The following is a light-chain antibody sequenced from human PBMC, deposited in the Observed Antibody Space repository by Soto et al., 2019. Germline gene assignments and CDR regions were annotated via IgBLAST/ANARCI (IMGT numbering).Light chain of an antibody. V-gene: IGKV1-5*01. Sequence: DIQMTQSPSTLSASVGDRVTITCRASQSIGSWLAWYQQKPGKAPKLLIYDASSLESGVPSRFSGSGSGTEFTLTISSLQPDDSATYYCQQYNSYSETFCQGTKVEIK. CDR2: DAS. CDR1: QSIGSW. CDR3: QQYNSYSET. J-gene: IGKJ1*01.